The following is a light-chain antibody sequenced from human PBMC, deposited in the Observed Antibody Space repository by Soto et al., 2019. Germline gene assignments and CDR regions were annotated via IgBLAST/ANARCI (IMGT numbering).Light chain of an antibody. V-gene: IGLV2-14*01. CDR2: DVS. CDR3: SSYTSSITLGV. J-gene: IGLJ1*01. CDR1: SSDVGGYDY. Sequence: QSSLTQPASVSGSAGQSITISCTGTSSDVGGYDYVSWYQQHPGKAPKLMIYDVSNRPSGVSNRFSGSKSGNTASLTISGLQDEDEADYYCSSYTSSITLGVFGTGTKVTVL.